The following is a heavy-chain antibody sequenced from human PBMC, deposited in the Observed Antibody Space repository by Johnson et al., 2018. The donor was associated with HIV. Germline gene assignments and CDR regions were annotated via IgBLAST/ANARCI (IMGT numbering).Heavy chain of an antibody. CDR2: ILYDGSNK. D-gene: IGHD6-13*01. J-gene: IGHJ3*02. CDR1: GFTFSSYA. Sequence: QVQLVESGGGVVQPGRSLRLSCAASGFTFSSYAMHWVRQAPGKGLEWVAVILYDGSNKYYADYVKGRFTISRDNSKNTLYLQMNSLRVEDKAVYYCASLTWVARSSRFYAFDIWGQGTMVTVSS. CDR3: ASLTWVARSSRFYAFDI. V-gene: IGHV3-30-3*01.